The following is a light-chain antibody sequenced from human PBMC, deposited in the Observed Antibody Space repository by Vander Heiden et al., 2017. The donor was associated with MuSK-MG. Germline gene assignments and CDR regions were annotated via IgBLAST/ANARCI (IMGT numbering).Light chain of an antibody. CDR3: QQSDSTPIT. CDR2: AAS. Sequence: DIQMTQSPSSLSASVGDRVTITCRASQSISSYLNWNQQKPGKAPKLLIYAASSLQSGVPSRFSGSGSGTDFTLTISRLQPEDFATYYCQQSDSTPITFGGGTKVEIK. J-gene: IGKJ4*01. CDR1: QSISSY. V-gene: IGKV1-39*01.